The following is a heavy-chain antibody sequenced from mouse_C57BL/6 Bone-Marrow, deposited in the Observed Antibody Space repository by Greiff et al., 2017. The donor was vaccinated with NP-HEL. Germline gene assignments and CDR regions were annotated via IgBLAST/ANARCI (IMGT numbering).Heavy chain of an antibody. CDR2: ISDGGSYT. Sequence: EVQLVESGGGLVKPGGSLKLSCAASGFTFSSYAMSWVRQTPEKRLEWVATISDGGSYTYYPDNVKGRFTISRDNAKNNLYLQMSHLKSEDTAMYYCARITTDYAMDYWGQGTSVTVSS. V-gene: IGHV5-4*01. J-gene: IGHJ4*01. D-gene: IGHD1-1*01. CDR1: GFTFSSYA. CDR3: ARITTDYAMDY.